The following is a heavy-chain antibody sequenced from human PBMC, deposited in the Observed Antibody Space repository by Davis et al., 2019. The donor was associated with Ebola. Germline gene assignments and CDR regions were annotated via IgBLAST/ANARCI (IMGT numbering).Heavy chain of an antibody. CDR1: GFTFSSYG. J-gene: IGHJ5*02. CDR3: AARGTGADGWYDP. D-gene: IGHD3-10*01. Sequence: GESLKISCAASGFTFSSYGMHWVRQAPGKGLEWVAFIRYDGSNKYYADSVKGRFTISRDNSKNTLYLQMNSLRAEDTAVYYCAARGTGADGWYDPWGQGTLVTVSS. V-gene: IGHV3-30*02. CDR2: IRYDGSNK.